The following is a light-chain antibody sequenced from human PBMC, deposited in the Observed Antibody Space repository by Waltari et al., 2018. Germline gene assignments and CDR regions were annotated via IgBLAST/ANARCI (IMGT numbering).Light chain of an antibody. CDR1: NLGSKR. J-gene: IGLJ2*01. CDR2: YDS. V-gene: IGLV3-21*04. CDR3: LVWHSTTDHHGV. Sequence: SYVVTQSPSVSVAPGETARIPCGGDNLGSKRVHWYQQRPGQAPVLVISYDSDRPSGIPERFSGSNSGNTATLTISWVEADDEADYYCLVWHSTTDHHGVFGGGTKLTVL.